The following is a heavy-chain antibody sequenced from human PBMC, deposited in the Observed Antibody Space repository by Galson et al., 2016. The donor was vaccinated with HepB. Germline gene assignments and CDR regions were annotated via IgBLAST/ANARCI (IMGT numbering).Heavy chain of an antibody. CDR2: LSGSGAHT. J-gene: IGHJ4*02. CDR3: ASAYQYTLDY. CDR1: GFTFSRYA. Sequence: SLRLSCAASGFTFSRYAMTWVRQAPGKGLEWVSGLSGSGAHTYYADSVRGRFTISRDNAKNSLYLQMNSLRAEDTAVYFCASAYQYTLDYWGQGTLVTVSS. D-gene: IGHD1-1*01. V-gene: IGHV3-23*01.